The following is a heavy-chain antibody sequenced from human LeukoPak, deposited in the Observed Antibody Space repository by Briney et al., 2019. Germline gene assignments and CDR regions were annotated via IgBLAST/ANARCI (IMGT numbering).Heavy chain of an antibody. J-gene: IGHJ5*02. CDR3: ARERLYGAGSTWFDP. CDR1: GFTFSSYE. V-gene: IGHV3-48*03. Sequence: PGGSLRHSCAASGFTFSSYEMNWVRQAPGKGLEWVSYISSSGSTIYYADSVKGRFTISRDNVKNSLYLQMNSLRAEDTAVYYCARERLYGAGSTWFDPWGQGTLVTVSS. D-gene: IGHD3-10*01. CDR2: ISSSGSTI.